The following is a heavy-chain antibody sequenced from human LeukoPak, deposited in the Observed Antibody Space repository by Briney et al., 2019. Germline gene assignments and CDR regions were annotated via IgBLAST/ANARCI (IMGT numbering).Heavy chain of an antibody. CDR2: INPNSGGT. CDR3: ATLIGYCSGGSCYFGAFDI. V-gene: IGHV1-2*02. CDR1: GYTFTGYY. Sequence: ASVKVSCKASGYTFTGYYMHWVRQAPGQGLEWMGWINPNSGGTNYAQKFQGRVTMTRDTSISTAYMELSRLRSDDTAVYYCATLIGYCSGGSCYFGAFDIWGQGTMVTVSS. D-gene: IGHD2-15*01. J-gene: IGHJ3*02.